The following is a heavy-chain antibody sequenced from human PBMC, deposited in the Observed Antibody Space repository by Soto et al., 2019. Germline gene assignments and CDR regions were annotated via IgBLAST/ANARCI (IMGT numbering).Heavy chain of an antibody. CDR3: AREQATTGIAARGIDY. CDR2: IYYSGST. CDR1: GGSFSGYY. V-gene: IGHV4-30-4*01. Sequence: PSETLSLTCAVYGGSFSGYYWSWIRQPPGKGLEWIGYIYYSGSTYYNPSLKSRVTISVDTSKNQFSLKLSSVTAADTAVYYCAREQATTGIAARGIDYWGQGALVTVSS. D-gene: IGHD6-13*01. J-gene: IGHJ4*02.